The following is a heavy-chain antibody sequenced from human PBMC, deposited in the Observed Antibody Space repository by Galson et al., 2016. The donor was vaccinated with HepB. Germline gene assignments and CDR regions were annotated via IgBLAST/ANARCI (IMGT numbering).Heavy chain of an antibody. V-gene: IGHV3-9*02. CDR1: GVTSNDHA. J-gene: IGHJ6*02. CDR2: IYCSSTRI. D-gene: IGHD6-19*01. CDR3: GKDLLAGGMDV. Sequence: SLRLPCAASGVTSNDHAMHWVRQAPGKGLEWVSCIYCSSTRIYYEDAVKGRFTISRDNAKNFLYLQMNSLRAEDAAVYYCGKDLLAGGMDVWGQGTTVTVSS.